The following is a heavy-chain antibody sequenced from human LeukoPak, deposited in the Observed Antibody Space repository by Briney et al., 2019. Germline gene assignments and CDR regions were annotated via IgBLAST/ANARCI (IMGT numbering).Heavy chain of an antibody. J-gene: IGHJ4*02. Sequence: PSQTLSLTCTVSGGSISSGGYYWSWIRQPPGKGLEWIGYIYHSGSTYYNPSLKSRVTISVDRSKNQFSLKLSSVTAADTAVYYCARDRRGYFDYWGQGTLVTVSS. V-gene: IGHV4-30-2*01. CDR2: IYHSGST. CDR3: ARDRRGYFDY. CDR1: GGSISSGGYY.